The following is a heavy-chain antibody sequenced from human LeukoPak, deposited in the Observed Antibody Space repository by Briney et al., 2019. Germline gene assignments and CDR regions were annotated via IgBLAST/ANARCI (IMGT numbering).Heavy chain of an antibody. CDR1: GGSISSGGYY. Sequence: SQTLSLTCTVSGGSISSGGYYWSWIRQHPGKGLEWIGYIYYSGSTYYNPSLKSRVTISVDTSKNQFSLKLSSVTAADTAVYYCAREYYDFWSGSAPGWFDPWGQGTLVTVSS. V-gene: IGHV4-30-4*08. J-gene: IGHJ5*02. D-gene: IGHD3-3*01. CDR2: IYYSGST. CDR3: AREYYDFWSGSAPGWFDP.